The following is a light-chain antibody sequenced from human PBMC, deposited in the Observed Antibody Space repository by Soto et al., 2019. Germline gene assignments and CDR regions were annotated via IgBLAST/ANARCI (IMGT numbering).Light chain of an antibody. J-gene: IGKJ1*01. V-gene: IGKV1-39*01. CDR3: QQSYSTPRT. CDR2: AAA. Sequence: DIQMTQSPSSLSASVGDRVTITCRASQGISNYLNWYQQKPGKAPKLLMFAAASLQSGVPSRFSGRRSGTDFTLTISSLQPEDFATHYCQQSYSTPRTFGQGTKVEIK. CDR1: QGISNY.